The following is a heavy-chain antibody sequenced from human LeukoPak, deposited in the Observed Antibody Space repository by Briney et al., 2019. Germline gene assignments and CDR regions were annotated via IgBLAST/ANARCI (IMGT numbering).Heavy chain of an antibody. J-gene: IGHJ6*02. D-gene: IGHD3-10*01. CDR3: ARKYGSTGNYYYAMDV. Sequence: ASVKVSCKASGYTFSSYGISWVRQAPGQGLEWMGWISTYDGNTNYAQQFQDRVTMTTDTSTSTVYMEVRSLRSDDTAVYYCARKYGSTGNYYYAMDVWGQGTTVTVSS. CDR1: GYTFSSYG. CDR2: ISTYDGNT. V-gene: IGHV1-18*01.